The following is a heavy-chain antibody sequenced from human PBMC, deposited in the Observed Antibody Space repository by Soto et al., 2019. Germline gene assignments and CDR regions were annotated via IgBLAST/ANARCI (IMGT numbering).Heavy chain of an antibody. D-gene: IGHD1-26*01. CDR2: HYSGGST. J-gene: IGHJ5*02. V-gene: IGHV3-53*01. CDR1: GFSVSSNY. Sequence: GGSLRLSCAISGFSVSSNYLSWVRQAPGKGLEWVSVHYSGGSTYYADSVQGRFTISRDKSNNTLYLQMRRVRAEDTAVYFCARHRHPRGTVGATSPLDPWGQGTQVTSPQ. CDR3: ARHRHPRGTVGATSPLDP.